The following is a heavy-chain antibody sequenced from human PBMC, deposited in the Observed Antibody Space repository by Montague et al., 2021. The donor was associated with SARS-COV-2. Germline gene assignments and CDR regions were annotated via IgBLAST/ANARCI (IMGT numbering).Heavy chain of an antibody. CDR2: IDYSGST. CDR3: AKLPYDNSYGMDV. J-gene: IGHJ6*02. V-gene: IGHV4-59*01. Sequence: ETLSLTCTVSGGSISTYYWNWIRQFPGKGLEWIGYIDYSGSTNYNPSLQSRVIISVDRSKIQFSLKLNSVTAADTAIYYCAKLPYDNSYGMDVWGQGTTVTVSS. CDR1: GGSISTYY. D-gene: IGHD3-9*01.